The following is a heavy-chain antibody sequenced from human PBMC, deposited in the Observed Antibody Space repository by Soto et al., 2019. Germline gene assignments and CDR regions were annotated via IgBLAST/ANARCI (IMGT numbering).Heavy chain of an antibody. CDR2: ISWNSGSI. CDR3: AKDLYSSSAPVAFDI. J-gene: IGHJ3*02. D-gene: IGHD6-6*01. Sequence: EVQLVESGGGLVQPGRSLRLSCAASGFTFDDYAMPWVRQAPGHSLEGVSGISWNSGSIGYADSVKGRFTISRDNPKNSLYLQMNSLRAEHTALYYCAKDLYSSSAPVAFDIWGQRTMVTVSS. CDR1: GFTFDDYA. V-gene: IGHV3-9*01.